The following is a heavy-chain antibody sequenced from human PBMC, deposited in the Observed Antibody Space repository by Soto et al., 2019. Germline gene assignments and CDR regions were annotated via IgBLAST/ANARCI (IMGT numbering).Heavy chain of an antibody. J-gene: IGHJ5*02. Sequence: ASVKVSCKASGYTFTSYGISWVRQAPGQGLEWMGWISAYNGNTNYAQKLQGRVTMTTDTSTSTAYMELRSLRSDDTAVYYCASCVVTGTQRDNWFDPWGQGTLVTVYS. V-gene: IGHV1-18*01. CDR3: ASCVVTGTQRDNWFDP. D-gene: IGHD1-7*01. CDR1: GYTFTSYG. CDR2: ISAYNGNT.